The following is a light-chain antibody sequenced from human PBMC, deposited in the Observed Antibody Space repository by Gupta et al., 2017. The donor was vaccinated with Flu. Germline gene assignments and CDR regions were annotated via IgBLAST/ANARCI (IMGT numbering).Light chain of an antibody. CDR2: AAS. V-gene: IGKV1-16*02. J-gene: IGKJ4*01. Sequence: DIQMTQFPSSLSASVGDRVTITCRASQDIKNYLAWFQQKPGKVPKLLISAASSLQSGVPSKFSGSGSGTDFTLTISVLHPEDFATYYCQHENDYPITFGGGTKVEI. CDR3: QHENDYPIT. CDR1: QDIKNY.